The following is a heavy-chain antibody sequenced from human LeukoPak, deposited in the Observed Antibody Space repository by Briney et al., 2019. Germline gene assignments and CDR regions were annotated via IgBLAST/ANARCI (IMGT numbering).Heavy chain of an antibody. J-gene: IGHJ6*02. CDR1: GGTFSSYA. V-gene: IGHV1-69*04. CDR2: IIPILGIA. CDR3: ARDRIVVVPAAIRAVYGMDV. D-gene: IGHD2-2*01. Sequence: SVKVSCKASGGTFSSYAISWERQAPGQGLEWMGRIIPILGIANYAQKFQGRVTITADKSTSTAYMELSSLRSEDTAVYYCARDRIVVVPAAIRAVYGMDVWGQGTTVAVSS.